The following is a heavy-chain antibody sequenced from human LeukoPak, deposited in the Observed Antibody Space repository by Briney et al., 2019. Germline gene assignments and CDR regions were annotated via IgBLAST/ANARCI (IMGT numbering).Heavy chain of an antibody. CDR3: AKGGSGYDSDALDI. Sequence: PSETLSLTCTVSGGSISSYYWSWIRQPAGKGLEWIGRIYTSGSTNYNPSLKSRVTMSVDTSKNQFSLKLSSVTAADTAVYYCAKGGSGYDSDALDIWGQGTMVTVSS. CDR1: GGSISSYY. D-gene: IGHD5-12*01. V-gene: IGHV4-4*07. CDR2: IYTSGST. J-gene: IGHJ3*02.